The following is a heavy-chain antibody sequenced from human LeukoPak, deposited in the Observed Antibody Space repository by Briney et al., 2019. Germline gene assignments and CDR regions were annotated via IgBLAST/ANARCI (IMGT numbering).Heavy chain of an antibody. D-gene: IGHD3-10*01. J-gene: IGHJ4*02. Sequence: GGSLRLSCAASGFTFSSYSMNWVRQAPGKGLEWVSYISSSSTIYYADSVKGRFTISRDNAKNSLYLQMNSLRAEDTAVYYCARELDPMVRGVHDYWGQGTLVTVSS. CDR2: ISSSSTI. CDR1: GFTFSSYS. CDR3: ARELDPMVRGVHDY. V-gene: IGHV3-48*04.